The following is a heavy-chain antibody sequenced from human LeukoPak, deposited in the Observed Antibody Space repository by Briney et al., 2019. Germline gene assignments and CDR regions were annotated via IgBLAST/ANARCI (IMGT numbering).Heavy chain of an antibody. J-gene: IGHJ5*02. D-gene: IGHD6-6*01. CDR3: ASSSPARSALGWFDP. Sequence: PGGSLRLSCAASGFTFSSYWMHWVRHAPGKGLVWLSRVNGDGNITTYADSVKGRFTISRDNAKNSLYLQMNSLRAEDTAVYYCASSSPARSALGWFDPWGQGTLVTVSS. CDR1: GFTFSSYW. V-gene: IGHV3-74*01. CDR2: VNGDGNIT.